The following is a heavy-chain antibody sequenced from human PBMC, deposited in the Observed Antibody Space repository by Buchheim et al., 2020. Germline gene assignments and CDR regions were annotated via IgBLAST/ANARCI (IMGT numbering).Heavy chain of an antibody. CDR3: ARDRQLVINYYYYGMDV. CDR1: GYTFTSYA. D-gene: IGHD3-9*01. J-gene: IGHJ6*02. CDR2: INAGNGNT. Sequence: EKKPGASVKVSCKASGYTFTSYAMHWVRQAPGHRLEWMGWINAGNGNTKYSQKFQGRVTITRDTSASTAYMELSSLRSEDTAVYYCARDRQLVINYYYYGMDVWGQGTT. V-gene: IGHV1-3*05.